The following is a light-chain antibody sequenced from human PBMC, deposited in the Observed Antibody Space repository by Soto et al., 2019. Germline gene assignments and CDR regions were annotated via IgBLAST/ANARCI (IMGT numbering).Light chain of an antibody. CDR3: QQRSNWPPLIS. CDR2: DAS. V-gene: IGKV3-11*01. J-gene: IGKJ5*01. Sequence: EIVLTQSPDTLSLSPWEIATLSCRASQSVTTYLAWYQQKPGQAPRLLIYDASNRATGIPARFSGSGSGTDFTLTISSLEPEDFAVYYCQQRSNWPPLISFGQGTRLEI. CDR1: QSVTTY.